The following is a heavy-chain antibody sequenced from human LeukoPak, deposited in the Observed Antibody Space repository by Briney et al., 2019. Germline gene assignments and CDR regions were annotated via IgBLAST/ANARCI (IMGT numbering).Heavy chain of an antibody. CDR2: ISGSGGST. V-gene: IGHV3-23*01. CDR1: GFTFSSCA. D-gene: IGHD1-14*01. CDR3: AKGRNLRDAFDI. Sequence: GGSLRLSCAASGFTFSSCAMSWVRQAPGKGLEWVSAISGSGGSTYYADSVKGRFTISRDNSKNTLYLQMNSLRAEDTAVYYCAKGRNLRDAFDIWGQGTMVTVSS. J-gene: IGHJ3*02.